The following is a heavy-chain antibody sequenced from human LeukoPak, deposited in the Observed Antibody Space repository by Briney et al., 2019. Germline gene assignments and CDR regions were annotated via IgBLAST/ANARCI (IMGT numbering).Heavy chain of an antibody. V-gene: IGHV3-30*18. CDR1: GFTFGDDG. CDR3: AKDMGESHGMDV. D-gene: IGHD2-21*01. CDR2: ISYDGSNK. J-gene: IGHJ6*02. Sequence: GGSLRLSCTASGFTFGDDGMSWFRQAPGKGLEWVAVISYDGSNKYYADSVKGRFTISRDNSKNTLYLQMNSLRAEDTAVYYCAKDMGESHGMDVWGQGTTVTVSS.